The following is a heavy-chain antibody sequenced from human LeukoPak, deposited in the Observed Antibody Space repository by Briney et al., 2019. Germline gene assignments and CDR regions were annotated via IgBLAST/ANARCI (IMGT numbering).Heavy chain of an antibody. V-gene: IGHV4-31*03. CDR1: GGSIGSGGYY. CDR2: IYYSGST. J-gene: IGHJ4*02. CDR3: ARDAETYYYDSSGYIGLRYFDY. D-gene: IGHD3-22*01. Sequence: SETLSLTCTVSGGSIGSGGYYWSWIRQHPGKGLEWIGYIYYSGSTYYNPSLKSRVTISVDTSKNQFSLKLSSVTAADTAVYYCARDAETYYYDSSGYIGLRYFDYWGQGTLVTVSS.